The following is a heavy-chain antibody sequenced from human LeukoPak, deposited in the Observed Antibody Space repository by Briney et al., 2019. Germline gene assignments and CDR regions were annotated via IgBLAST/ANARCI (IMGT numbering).Heavy chain of an antibody. CDR2: ISWNSGSI. CDR1: GFTFDDYA. Sequence: PGGSLRLSCAASGFTFDDYAMHWVRQAPGKGLEWVSGISWNSGSIGYADSVKGRFTISRDNAKNSLYLQMNSLRAEDTALYYCAKDMSGYYDSSGYYLGFDYWGQGTPVTVSS. J-gene: IGHJ4*02. D-gene: IGHD3-22*01. CDR3: AKDMSGYYDSSGYYLGFDY. V-gene: IGHV3-9*01.